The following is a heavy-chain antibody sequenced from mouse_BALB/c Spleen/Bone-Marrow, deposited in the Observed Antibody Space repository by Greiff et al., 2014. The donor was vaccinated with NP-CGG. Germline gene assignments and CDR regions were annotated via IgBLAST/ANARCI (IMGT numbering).Heavy chain of an antibody. V-gene: IGHV1S81*02. J-gene: IGHJ3*01. CDR3: TREGAY. Sequence: QVQLKESGAELVKPGASVKLSCKASGYTFTSYYMYWVKRRPGQGLEWIGEINHSNGYTNFNEKFKSKATLTVDKSSSTAYMQLSSLTSEDSAVYYCTREGAYWGQGTLVTVSA. CDR1: GYTFTSYY. CDR2: INHSNGYT.